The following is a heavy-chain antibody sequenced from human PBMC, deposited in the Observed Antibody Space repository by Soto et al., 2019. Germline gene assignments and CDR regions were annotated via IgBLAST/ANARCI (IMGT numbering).Heavy chain of an antibody. V-gene: IGHV4-39*01. Sequence: SETLSLTCTVSGGSISSSSYYWGWIRQPPGKGLEWIGSIYYSGSTYYNPSLKSRVTISVDTSKNQFSLKLSSVTAADTAVYYCARQPLPYCSGGSCYSVGDWFDPWGQGTLVTVSS. D-gene: IGHD2-15*01. CDR2: IYYSGST. CDR1: GGSISSSSYY. J-gene: IGHJ5*02. CDR3: ARQPLPYCSGGSCYSVGDWFDP.